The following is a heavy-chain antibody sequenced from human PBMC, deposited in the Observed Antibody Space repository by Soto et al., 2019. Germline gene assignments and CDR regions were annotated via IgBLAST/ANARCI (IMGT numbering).Heavy chain of an antibody. J-gene: IGHJ4*02. CDR2: ISGSGRST. CDR1: GFTFTSYA. V-gene: IGHV3-23*01. D-gene: IGHD3-22*01. Sequence: SGGSLRLSCAASGFTFTSYAMSWVRQAPGKGLEWVSTISGSGRSTYYADSVKGRFTVSSDSSRDTLYLQMNSLRAEDTAVYYCAKDKDNHYDSNGYYSPYDYWGQGTLVTVSS. CDR3: AKDKDNHYDSNGYYSPYDY.